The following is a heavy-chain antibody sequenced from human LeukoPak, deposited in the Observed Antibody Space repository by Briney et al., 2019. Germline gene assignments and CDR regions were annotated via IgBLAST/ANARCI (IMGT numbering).Heavy chain of an antibody. CDR2: IKSKTFGGTT. V-gene: IGHV3-15*01. CDR1: GFTFSNAW. D-gene: IGHD3-16*01. CDR3: TTLGAFDY. Sequence: GGSLRLSCAASGFTFSNAWMSWVRQAPGKGLEWVGRIKSKTFGGTTDYAAHVKGRFTISRDDSKNTLYLHMNTLKTEDTAIYYCTTLGAFDYWGQGTLVTVSS. J-gene: IGHJ4*02.